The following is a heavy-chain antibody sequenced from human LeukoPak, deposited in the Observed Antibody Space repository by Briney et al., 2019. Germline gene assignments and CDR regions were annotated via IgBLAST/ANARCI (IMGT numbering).Heavy chain of an antibody. CDR1: GYTFTIYY. CDR3: ARGPILRHFDYYMDV. V-gene: IGHV1-46*01. D-gene: IGHD3-9*01. Sequence: ASVKVSCKASGYTFTIYYMHWVRQAPGQELEWMGIINPSGGSTSYAQKFQGRVTMTRDMSTSTVYMELSSLRSEDTAVYYCARGPILRHFDYYMDVWGKGTTVIISS. CDR2: INPSGGST. J-gene: IGHJ6*03.